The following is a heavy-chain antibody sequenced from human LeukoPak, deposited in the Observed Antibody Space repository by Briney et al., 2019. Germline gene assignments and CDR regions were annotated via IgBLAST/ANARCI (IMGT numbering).Heavy chain of an antibody. Sequence: SETLSLTCAVYGGSFSGYYWSWIRQPPGKGLEWIGEINHSGSTNYNPSLKSRVTISVDTSKNQFSLKLSSVTAADTAVYYCARLGLLLTTVTTGLYFDYWGQGTLVTVSS. CDR3: ARLGLLLTTVTTGLYFDY. CDR2: INHSGST. V-gene: IGHV4-34*01. CDR1: GGSFSGYY. J-gene: IGHJ4*02. D-gene: IGHD4-17*01.